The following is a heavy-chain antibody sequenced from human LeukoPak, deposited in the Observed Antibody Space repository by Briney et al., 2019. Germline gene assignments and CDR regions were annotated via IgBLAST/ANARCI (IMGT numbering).Heavy chain of an antibody. CDR2: INAGNGNT. D-gene: IGHD4-17*01. CDR3: AATDLGDY. CDR1: GYTFTSYA. V-gene: IGHV1-3*01. Sequence: ASVKVSCKASGYTFTSYAMHWVRQAPGQRPEWMGWINAGNGNTKYFQRFQGRVTFTRDTSASTAYMELSSLRSEDTAVYYCAATDLGDYWGQGTLVTVSS. J-gene: IGHJ4*02.